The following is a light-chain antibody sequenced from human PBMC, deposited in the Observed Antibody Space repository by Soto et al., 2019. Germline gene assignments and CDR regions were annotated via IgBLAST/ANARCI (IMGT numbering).Light chain of an antibody. CDR1: QSVSSSY. CDR2: GAS. J-gene: IGKJ5*01. CDR3: QQYGSSLSIT. V-gene: IGKV3-20*01. Sequence: EIVLTQSPGTLSLSPGERATLSCRASQSVSSSYLAWYQQKPGQAPRLLIYGASSRATGIPDRFSGSGSGTDFTLTNSRLEPEDFAVYYCQQYGSSLSITFGQGTRLEIK.